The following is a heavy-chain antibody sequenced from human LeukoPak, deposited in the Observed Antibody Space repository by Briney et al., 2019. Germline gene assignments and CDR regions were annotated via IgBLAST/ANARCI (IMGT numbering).Heavy chain of an antibody. CDR2: ISYDGSNK. CDR1: GFTFSSYG. D-gene: IGHD3-22*01. Sequence: SGGSLRLSYAASGFTFSSYGMHWVRQAPGKGLEWVAVISYDGSNKYYADSVKGRFTISRDNSKNTLYLQMNSLRAEDTAVYYCARGYDSSGLTAYFQHWGQGTLVTVSS. V-gene: IGHV3-30*19. CDR3: ARGYDSSGLTAYFQH. J-gene: IGHJ1*01.